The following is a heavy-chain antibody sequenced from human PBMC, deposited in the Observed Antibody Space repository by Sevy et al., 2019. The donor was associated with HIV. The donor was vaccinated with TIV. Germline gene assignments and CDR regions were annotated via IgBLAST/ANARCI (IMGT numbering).Heavy chain of an antibody. CDR2: INSHGSIT. J-gene: IGHJ6*02. Sequence: GGSLRLSCAASGFTFSSHWMFWVRQAPGKGLMWVSHINSHGSITNYADSVKGRFAISRDNAKNTVYLRMDSLRAEDTAVYYCARGQLLQVLGWPSYSLDVWGQGTTVTVSS. V-gene: IGHV3-74*01. D-gene: IGHD3-3*01. CDR1: GFTFSSHW. CDR3: ARGQLLQVLGWPSYSLDV.